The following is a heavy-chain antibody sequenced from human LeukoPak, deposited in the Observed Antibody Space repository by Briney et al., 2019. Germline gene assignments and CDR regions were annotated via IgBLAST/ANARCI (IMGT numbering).Heavy chain of an antibody. CDR3: AKTVEGGDWDAFDI. V-gene: IGHV3-30*18. Sequence: PRRSLRLSCAASGFTFSSYGMHWVRQAPGKGLEWVALISYDGSNKYYADSVKGRFTVSRDNSKNTLYLQMNSLRTEDTAVYYCAKTVEGGDWDAFDIWGQGTMVTVSS. J-gene: IGHJ3*02. D-gene: IGHD2-21*02. CDR2: ISYDGSNK. CDR1: GFTFSSYG.